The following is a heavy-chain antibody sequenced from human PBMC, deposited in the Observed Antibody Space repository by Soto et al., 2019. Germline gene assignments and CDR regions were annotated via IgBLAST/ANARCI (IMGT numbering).Heavy chain of an antibody. CDR1: GFTLSSYV. D-gene: IGHD2-2*01. CDR3: ASPKVDLDY. CDR2: IIISGGTT. J-gene: IGHJ4*02. Sequence: EVQLLESGGGLVEPGGSLRLSCAASGFTLSSYVISWVRQAPGKGLEWVSAIIISGGTTYYADSVKGRFTIFRDNSKNTLYLQMNSLRAEDTAVYYCASPKVDLDYWGQGTLVTVSS. V-gene: IGHV3-23*01.